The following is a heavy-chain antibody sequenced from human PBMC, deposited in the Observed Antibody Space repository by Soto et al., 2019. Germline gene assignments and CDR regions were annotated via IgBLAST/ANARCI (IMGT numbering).Heavy chain of an antibody. Sequence: QVQLVQSGAEVKKPGSSVKVSCKASGGTFSSYAISWVRQAPGQGLEWMGGIIPIFGTANYAQKFQGRVTFTADESTSTDYMELSSLRSEDTAVYYCASSGRGGGWYFDLWGRGTLVTVSS. CDR3: ASSGRGGGWYFDL. J-gene: IGHJ2*01. CDR1: GGTFSSYA. CDR2: IIPIFGTA. D-gene: IGHD2-15*01. V-gene: IGHV1-69*12.